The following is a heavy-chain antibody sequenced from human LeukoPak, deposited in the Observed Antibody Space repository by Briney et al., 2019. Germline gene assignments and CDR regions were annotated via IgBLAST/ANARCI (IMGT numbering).Heavy chain of an antibody. CDR3: ARGIYYDSSGPGAFDI. D-gene: IGHD3-22*01. CDR1: GYSISSGYY. CDR2: IYRSGST. J-gene: IGHJ3*02. Sequence: SETLSLTCGVSGYSISSGYYWGWIRQSPGKGLEWIGNIYRSGSTYYNPSLKSRVTISVDTSKNQFSLRLSSVTAADTAVYYCARGIYYDSSGPGAFDIWGQGTMVTVSS. V-gene: IGHV4-38-2*01.